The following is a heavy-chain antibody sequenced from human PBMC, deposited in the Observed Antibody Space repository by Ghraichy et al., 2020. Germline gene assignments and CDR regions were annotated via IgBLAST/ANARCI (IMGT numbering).Heavy chain of an antibody. CDR2: IYYSGST. Sequence: SETLSLTCTVSGGSISSGGYYWSWIRQHPGKGLEWIGYIYYSGSTYYNPSLKSRVTISVDTSKNQFSLKLSSVTAADTAVYYCAREGIGAAAGTNYYYGMDVWGQGTTVTVSS. D-gene: IGHD6-13*01. V-gene: IGHV4-31*03. CDR1: GGSISSGGYY. J-gene: IGHJ6*02. CDR3: AREGIGAAAGTNYYYGMDV.